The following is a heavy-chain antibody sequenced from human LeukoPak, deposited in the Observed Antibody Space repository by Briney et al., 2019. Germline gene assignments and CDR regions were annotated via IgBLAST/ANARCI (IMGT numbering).Heavy chain of an antibody. CDR2: INPNSDNT. J-gene: IGHJ4*02. D-gene: IGHD6-19*01. CDR3: ARSVAGQGY. CDR1: GYTFSSFD. Sequence: ASVKVSCKASGYTFSSFDMNWVRQAPRQGLEWMGWINPNSDNTVYGQKFQGRLTLTRDTSTSTAYMELSSLTSDDTAVYFCARSVAGQGYWGQGTLVTVSS. V-gene: IGHV1-8*01.